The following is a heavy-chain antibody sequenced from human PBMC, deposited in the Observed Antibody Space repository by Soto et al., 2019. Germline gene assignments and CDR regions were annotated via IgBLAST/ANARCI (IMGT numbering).Heavy chain of an antibody. Sequence: ILSLAFTVSGGSISSSRYYASAIRQHPGEGLEWIGYIYYSGSTYYNPSLKSRVTISVDTSKNQFSLKLSSVTAADTAVYYCARDNVCSSTSCYDAFDIWGQGTMVTVSS. CDR3: ARDNVCSSTSCYDAFDI. D-gene: IGHD2-2*01. CDR1: GGSISSSRYY. J-gene: IGHJ3*02. CDR2: IYYSGST. V-gene: IGHV4-31*03.